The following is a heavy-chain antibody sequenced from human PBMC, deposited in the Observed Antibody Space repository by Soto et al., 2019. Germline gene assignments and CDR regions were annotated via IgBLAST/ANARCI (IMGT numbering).Heavy chain of an antibody. J-gene: IGHJ6*02. Sequence: ASVTVSCKASGYTFSVCHMHWVRQAPGQGLEWMGWILPSSGGTNYAQRFEGRVTMTRDTSINTAYMELSRLTSDDTAVYYWAKELQRGLDVWGQGTTVTVSS. D-gene: IGHD2-21*02. V-gene: IGHV1-2*02. CDR3: AKELQRGLDV. CDR2: ILPSSGGT. CDR1: GYTFSVCH.